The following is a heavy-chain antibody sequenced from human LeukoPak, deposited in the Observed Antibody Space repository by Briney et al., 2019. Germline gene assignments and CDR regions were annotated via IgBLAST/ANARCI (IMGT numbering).Heavy chain of an antibody. V-gene: IGHV4-34*09. CDR3: AREPLGYCSSTSCYRNWFDP. D-gene: IGHD2-2*01. Sequence: SETLSLTCAVYGGSFSGYYWSWIRQPPGKGLEWIGEINHSGSTNYNPSLKGRVTISVDTSKNQFSLKLSSVTAADTAVYYCAREPLGYCSSTSCYRNWFDPWGQGTLVTVSS. CDR1: GGSFSGYY. J-gene: IGHJ5*02. CDR2: INHSGST.